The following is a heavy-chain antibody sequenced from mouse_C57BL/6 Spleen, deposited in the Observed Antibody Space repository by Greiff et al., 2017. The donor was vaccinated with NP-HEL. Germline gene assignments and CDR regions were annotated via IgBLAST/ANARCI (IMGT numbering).Heavy chain of an antibody. J-gene: IGHJ2*01. Sequence: QVQLQQPGAELVMPGASVKLSCKASGYTFTRYWMHWVKQRPGQGLEWIGEIDPSDSYTNYNQKFKGKSTLTVDKSSSTAYMQLSSLTSEDSAVYYCAKRGYYGSSSLDYWGQGTTLPVSS. D-gene: IGHD1-1*01. CDR3: AKRGYYGSSSLDY. V-gene: IGHV1-69*01. CDR1: GYTFTRYW. CDR2: IDPSDSYT.